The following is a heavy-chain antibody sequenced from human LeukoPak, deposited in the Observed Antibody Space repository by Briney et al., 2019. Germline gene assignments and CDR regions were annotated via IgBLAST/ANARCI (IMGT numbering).Heavy chain of an antibody. CDR3: ATHPDLDY. Sequence: PSETLSLTCAVYGGSFSGYYWSWIRQPPGKGLEWIGEINHSGSTNYNQSLKSRVTISVDTSKNQFSLKLSSVTAADTAVYYCATHPDLDYWGQGILVTVSS. CDR1: GGSFSGYY. CDR2: INHSGST. J-gene: IGHJ4*02. V-gene: IGHV4-34*01.